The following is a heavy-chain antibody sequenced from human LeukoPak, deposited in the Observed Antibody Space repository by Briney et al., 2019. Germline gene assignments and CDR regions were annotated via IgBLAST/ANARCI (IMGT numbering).Heavy chain of an antibody. Sequence: SETLSLTCSVSGGSISSYYWSWIRQPPGKGLEWIGYIYYSGSTNYNPSLKSRVTISVDTSKNQFSLKLSSVTAADSAVYYCASPTLIRGVFDYWGQGTLVTVSS. CDR1: GGSISSYY. CDR3: ASPTLIRGVFDY. J-gene: IGHJ4*02. D-gene: IGHD3-10*01. CDR2: IYYSGST. V-gene: IGHV4-59*08.